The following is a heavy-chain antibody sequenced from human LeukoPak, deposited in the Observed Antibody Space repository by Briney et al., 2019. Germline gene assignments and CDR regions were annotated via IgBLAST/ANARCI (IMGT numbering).Heavy chain of an antibody. Sequence: SETLSLTCSVSGSSFTGDYWTWSRQTPGKGLEWMGENNNSGDSTYNPSPNSRVTISVDASKNQFSLKLNSVTAADTAVYYCARGRREKLDFWGQATLATVSS. V-gene: IGHV4-34*01. J-gene: IGHJ4*02. CDR1: GSSFTGDY. CDR3: ARGRREKLDF. CDR2: NNNSGDS.